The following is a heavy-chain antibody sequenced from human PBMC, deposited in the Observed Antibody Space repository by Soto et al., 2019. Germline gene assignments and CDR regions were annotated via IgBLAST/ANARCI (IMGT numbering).Heavy chain of an antibody. J-gene: IGHJ2*01. D-gene: IGHD3-16*01. CDR2: IYYSGST. Sequence: SETLSLTCTVSGGSLSGYYWSWIRQTPDKRLEWIGYIYYSGSTKFLPSLESRVTMSVDTSKNQFSLRLNSVTAADTAVYYCARRGWCIDLSGRGTLVTVSS. CDR3: ARRGWCIDL. V-gene: IGHV4-59*01. CDR1: GGSLSGYY.